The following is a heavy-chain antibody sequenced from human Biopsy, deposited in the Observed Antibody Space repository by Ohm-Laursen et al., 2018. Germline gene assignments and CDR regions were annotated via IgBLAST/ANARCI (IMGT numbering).Heavy chain of an antibody. V-gene: IGHV4-59*01. J-gene: IGHJ4*02. D-gene: IGHD3-16*01. CDR2: IYYTGRT. CDR3: ARDSRGGHLNTTLITGKNLDS. CDR1: RDSISNYY. Sequence: SDTLSLTCTVSRDSISNYYWIWIRQSPGKGLDWIGYIYYTGRTNDNPSVKSRVTISVDTSKNQFSLKLNSGTAADTSVYFCARDSRGGHLNTTLITGKNLDSWGQGILVPVSS.